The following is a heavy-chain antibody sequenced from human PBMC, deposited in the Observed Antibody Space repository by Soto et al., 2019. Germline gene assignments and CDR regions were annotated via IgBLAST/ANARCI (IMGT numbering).Heavy chain of an antibody. CDR2: INPNSGGT. D-gene: IGHD3-10*01. CDR1: GYTFTGYY. J-gene: IGHJ6*02. V-gene: IGHV1-2*04. Sequence: ASVKVSCKASGYTFTGYYIHWVRQAPGQGLEWMGWINPNSGGTNYAQKFQGWVTMTRDTSISTAYMELSRLRSDDTAVYYCARDGAGVRGESYYGMGVWGQGTTVTVSS. CDR3: ARDGAGVRGESYYGMGV.